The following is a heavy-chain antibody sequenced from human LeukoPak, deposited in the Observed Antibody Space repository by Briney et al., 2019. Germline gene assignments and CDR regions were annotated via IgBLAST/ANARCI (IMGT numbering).Heavy chain of an antibody. D-gene: IGHD2-21*02. CDR2: IYYSGNT. CDR3: ASRGRRVVTAFVA. CDR1: GDSISSSNSY. J-gene: IGHJ5*02. V-gene: IGHV4-39*01. Sequence: SETLSLTCTVSGDSISSSNSYWGWIRQPPGKGLEWIGSIYYSGNTYYNASLKSRVTISVDTSKNQFSLKLTSVTAADTAVYYCASRGRRVVTAFVAWGQGTLVTVSS.